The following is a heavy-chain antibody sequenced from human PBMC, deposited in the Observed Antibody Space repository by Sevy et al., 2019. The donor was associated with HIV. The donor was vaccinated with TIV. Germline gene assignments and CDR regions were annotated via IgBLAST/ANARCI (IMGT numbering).Heavy chain of an antibody. J-gene: IGHJ4*02. CDR1: GFTFPIYS. CDR2: ISYDGNNR. CDR3: ARVAVEYCTNDCYHRFDH. Sequence: GGSLRLSCVASGFTFPIYSVGWVRRAPGKGLEWLTLISYDGNNRYYADSMKGRFTISRDNSNNILYLQMTSLRVEDTALYFCARVAVEYCTNDCYHRFDHWGLGSLVTVSS. V-gene: IGHV3-30*04. D-gene: IGHD2-8*01.